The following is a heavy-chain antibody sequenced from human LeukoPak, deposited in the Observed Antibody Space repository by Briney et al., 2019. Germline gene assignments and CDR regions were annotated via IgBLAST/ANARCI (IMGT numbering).Heavy chain of an antibody. D-gene: IGHD3-9*01. CDR2: ISYDGSNK. Sequence: GGSLRLSCAASGFTFSSYGMHWVRQAPGKGLEWVALISYDGSNKYYADSVKGRFTISRDNSKNTLYLQMNSLRAEDTAVYYCAKFYDILTAYFDYWGQGTLVTVSS. J-gene: IGHJ4*02. V-gene: IGHV3-30*18. CDR1: GFTFSSYG. CDR3: AKFYDILTAYFDY.